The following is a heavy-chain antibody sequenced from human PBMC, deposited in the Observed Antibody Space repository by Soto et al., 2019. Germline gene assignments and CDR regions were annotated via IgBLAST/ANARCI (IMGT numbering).Heavy chain of an antibody. CDR1: GFTFSSCT. V-gene: IGHV3-21*01. CDR2: ISPSTSHI. D-gene: IGHD2-15*01. Sequence: EVHLVESGGGLVKPGGSLRLSCAVSGFTFSSCTMNWVRQAPGKGLEWVSSISPSTSHIYYTDSVKGRFTISRDNAKNSLFLQMNSLRAEDTAVYYCSGCSGGACPRNYGMDVWGQGTTVTVSS. J-gene: IGHJ6*02. CDR3: SGCSGGACPRNYGMDV.